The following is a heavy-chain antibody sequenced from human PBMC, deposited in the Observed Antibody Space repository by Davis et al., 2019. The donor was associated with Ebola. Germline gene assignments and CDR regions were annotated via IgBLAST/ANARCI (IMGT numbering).Heavy chain of an antibody. D-gene: IGHD3-10*01. J-gene: IGHJ3*01. CDR3: VTEQTRLLWPAFDV. CDR2: FDPEDGEL. Sequence: ASVKVSCKVSGYPLTELAIHWVRQAPGKGLEWMGGFDPEDGELIYAQRFQGRVTMTEDTSTDTAYMKLSSLKSEDTAVYYCVTEQTRLLWPAFDVWGQGTMVTVSS. CDR1: GYPLTELA. V-gene: IGHV1-24*01.